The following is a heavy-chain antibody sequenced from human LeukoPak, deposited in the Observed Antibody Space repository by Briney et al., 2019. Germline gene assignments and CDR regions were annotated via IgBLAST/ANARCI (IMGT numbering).Heavy chain of an antibody. D-gene: IGHD3-10*01. CDR1: GYTFTNYA. V-gene: IGHV1-3*01. Sequence: ASVKVSCKASGYTFTNYAIHWVRQAPGQRLEWMGWINAANSNTKYSEQFQGRVTITRDTSASTACMEMSSLKSEDTAVYYCARAHQPLWFGDLRVYAMDVWGKGTTVTVSS. CDR3: ARAHQPLWFGDLRVYAMDV. CDR2: INAANSNT. J-gene: IGHJ6*04.